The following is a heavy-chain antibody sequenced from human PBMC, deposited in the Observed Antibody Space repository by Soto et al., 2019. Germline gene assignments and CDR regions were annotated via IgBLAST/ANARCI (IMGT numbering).Heavy chain of an antibody. CDR2: ISAYNGNT. CDR3: ARATYYYDSSGLHPSDY. D-gene: IGHD3-22*01. Sequence: QVQLVQSGAEVKKPGASVKVSCKASGYTFTSYGISWVRQAPGQGLEWMGWISAYNGNTNYAQKLQGRVTMTPDTSTSTAYMELRSLRSDDTAVYYCARATYYYDSSGLHPSDYWGQGTLVTVSS. V-gene: IGHV1-18*01. CDR1: GYTFTSYG. J-gene: IGHJ4*02.